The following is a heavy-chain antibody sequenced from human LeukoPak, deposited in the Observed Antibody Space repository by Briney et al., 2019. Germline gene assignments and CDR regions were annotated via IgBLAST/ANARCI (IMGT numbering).Heavy chain of an antibody. CDR2: VSYDGSDK. D-gene: IGHD1-1*01. J-gene: IGHJ5*02. CDR3: ARDTSGTGGFDP. V-gene: IGHV3-30-3*01. Sequence: AGGSLRLSCAASGFTFSSYAMHWVRQAPGKGLEWVAVVSYDGSDKYYADSVKGRFTISRDNSKNTVYQQMNSLRAEDTAVYYCARDTSGTGGFDPRGQGTLVTVSS. CDR1: GFTFSSYA.